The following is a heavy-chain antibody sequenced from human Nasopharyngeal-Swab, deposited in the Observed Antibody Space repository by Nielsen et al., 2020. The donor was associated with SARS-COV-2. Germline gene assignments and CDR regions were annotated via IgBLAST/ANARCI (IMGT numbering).Heavy chain of an antibody. CDR2: INPNSGGT. J-gene: IGHJ5*02. V-gene: IGHV1-2*04. D-gene: IGHD6-13*01. CDR3: ARGGYSSSWYEH. Sequence: ASVKVSCKASGYTFTGYYMHWVRQAPGQGLEWMGWINPNSGGTNYAQKFQGWVTMTRDTSISTAYMELSRLRSDDTAVYYCARGGYSSSWYEHWGQRTLVTVSS. CDR1: GYTFTGYY.